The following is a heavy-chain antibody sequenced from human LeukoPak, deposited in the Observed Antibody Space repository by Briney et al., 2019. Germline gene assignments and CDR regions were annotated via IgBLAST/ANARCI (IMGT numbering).Heavy chain of an antibody. V-gene: IGHV4-61*02. Sequence: PSETLSLTCTVSGGSISSGSYYWSWIRQPAGKGLEWIGRIYTSGSTNYNPSLKSRVTISVDTSKNQFSLKLSSVPAEDTAVYYCARDKILEWSDAFDIWGQGTMVTVSS. CDR1: GGSISSGSYY. J-gene: IGHJ3*02. CDR2: IYTSGST. D-gene: IGHD3-3*01. CDR3: ARDKILEWSDAFDI.